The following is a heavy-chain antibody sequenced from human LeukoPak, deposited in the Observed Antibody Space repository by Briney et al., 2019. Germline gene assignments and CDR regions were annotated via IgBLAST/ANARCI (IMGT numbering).Heavy chain of an antibody. D-gene: IGHD1-26*01. CDR2: INHSGST. Sequence: SETLSLTCAVYGGSFSGYYWSWIRQPPGKGLEWIGKINHSGSTNYNPSLKSRATISVDTSKNQFSLKLSSVTAAGTAVYYCASGSYPAFDYWGQGTLVTVSS. J-gene: IGHJ4*02. CDR1: GGSFSGYY. CDR3: ASGSYPAFDY. V-gene: IGHV4-34*01.